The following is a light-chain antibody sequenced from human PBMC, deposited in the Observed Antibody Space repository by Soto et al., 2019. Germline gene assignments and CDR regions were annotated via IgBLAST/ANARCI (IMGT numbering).Light chain of an antibody. CDR1: QRVSSD. Sequence: EIVFTQSPATLSSVPGDIVTLSCSASQRVSSDLSWYQQKPGQAPRLLIYDASKRATGIPARFSGSGSGTDFTLTISRLEPEDFAVYYCQQYNNWPPITFGQGTLLE. J-gene: IGKJ5*01. CDR3: QQYNNWPPIT. CDR2: DAS. V-gene: IGKV3-11*01.